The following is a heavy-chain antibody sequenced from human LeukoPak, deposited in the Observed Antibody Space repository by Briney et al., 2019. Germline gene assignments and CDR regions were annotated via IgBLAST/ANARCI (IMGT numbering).Heavy chain of an antibody. CDR2: IYDSGST. V-gene: IGHV4-59*01. J-gene: IGHJ4*02. D-gene: IGHD3-22*01. Sequence: SETLSLTCTVSGVSISSYYWSWIRQPPGKGLEWIGNIYDSGSTNYNPSLKSRLTISVDTSKNQCSLKLSSVTAADTAVYYCARQSISGSSLSYFDYWGQGTLVNVSS. CDR1: GVSISSYY. CDR3: ARQSISGSSLSYFDY.